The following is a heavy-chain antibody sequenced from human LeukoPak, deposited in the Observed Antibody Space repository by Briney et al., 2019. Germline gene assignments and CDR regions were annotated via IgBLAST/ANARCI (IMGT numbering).Heavy chain of an antibody. Sequence: GGSLRLSCAASGFTFSSYAMSWVRQAPGKGLEWVSAISGSGGSTYYADSVKGRLTISRDNSKNTLYLQMNSLRAEDTAVYYCAKSEDCSSTSCYSFDYWGQGTLVTVSS. CDR2: ISGSGGST. J-gene: IGHJ4*02. V-gene: IGHV3-23*01. D-gene: IGHD2-2*01. CDR1: GFTFSSYA. CDR3: AKSEDCSSTSCYSFDY.